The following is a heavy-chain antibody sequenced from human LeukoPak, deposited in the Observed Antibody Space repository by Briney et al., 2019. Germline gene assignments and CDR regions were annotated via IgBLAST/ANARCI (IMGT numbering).Heavy chain of an antibody. D-gene: IGHD3-3*01. Sequence: SETLSLTCTVSGGSISGSSYYWGWIRQPPGKGLEWTGSIYYSGSTYYNPSLKSRVTISVDTSKNQFSLKLNSVTATDTAVYYCARGERITIFGVVTKYNWFDPWGQGTLVTVSS. J-gene: IGHJ5*02. CDR1: GGSISGSSYY. CDR2: IYYSGST. V-gene: IGHV4-39*02. CDR3: ARGERITIFGVVTKYNWFDP.